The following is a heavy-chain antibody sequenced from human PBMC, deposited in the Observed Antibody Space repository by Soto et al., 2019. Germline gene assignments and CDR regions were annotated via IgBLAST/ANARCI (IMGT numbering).Heavy chain of an antibody. CDR2: ISSGGGHT. V-gene: IGHV3-23*01. D-gene: IGHD2-21*02. CDR1: GFTFINSA. Sequence: WGSLRLSCAASGFTFINSAMSWVRQVPGKGLEWAAGISSGGGHTNYADSVKGRFTISRDNFKDTLYLQMNSLRAEDTALYYCAKVQEFCGYNCYTVDSWGQGALVTVSS. J-gene: IGHJ4*02. CDR3: AKVQEFCGYNCYTVDS.